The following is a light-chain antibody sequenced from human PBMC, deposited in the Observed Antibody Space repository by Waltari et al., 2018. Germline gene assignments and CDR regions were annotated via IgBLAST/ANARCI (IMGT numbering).Light chain of an antibody. CDR2: KAS. Sequence: DIQMTQSPSNLSASVGDRVIITCRASQSISNWLAWYQQKPGEAPKLLIYKASSLESGVPSRFSGSGSGTEFTLTITSLQPYDFATYYCQQYNGYSTFGQGTKVEVE. CDR1: QSISNW. CDR3: QQYNGYST. V-gene: IGKV1-5*03. J-gene: IGKJ1*01.